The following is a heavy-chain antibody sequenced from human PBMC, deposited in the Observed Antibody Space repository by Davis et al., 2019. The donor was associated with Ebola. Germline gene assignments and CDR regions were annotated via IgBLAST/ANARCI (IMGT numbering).Heavy chain of an antibody. CDR3: ASGPRILEWLLLDY. CDR1: GFTFSSYS. V-gene: IGHV3-21*01. Sequence: PGGSLRLSCAASGFTFSSYSMNWVRQAPGKGLEWVSSISSSSSYIYYADSVKGRFTISRDNAKNSLYLQMNSLRAEDTAVYYCASGPRILEWLLLDYWGQGTLVTVSS. D-gene: IGHD3-3*01. J-gene: IGHJ4*02. CDR2: ISSSSSYI.